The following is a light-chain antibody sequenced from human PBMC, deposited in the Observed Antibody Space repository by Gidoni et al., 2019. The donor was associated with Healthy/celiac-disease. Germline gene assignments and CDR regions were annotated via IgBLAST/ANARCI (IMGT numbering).Light chain of an antibody. Sequence: DIQMTQSPSSLSAAVGDRVTITCRASQSINSKLNWYQQIPGKAPKLLIYAASSFQSGGPSRFSGTGSGTDFTLTISSLQPEDSATYYCQQSFNTFTWTFGQGTKVEV. J-gene: IGKJ1*01. CDR1: QSINSK. CDR2: AAS. CDR3: QQSFNTFTWT. V-gene: IGKV1-39*01.